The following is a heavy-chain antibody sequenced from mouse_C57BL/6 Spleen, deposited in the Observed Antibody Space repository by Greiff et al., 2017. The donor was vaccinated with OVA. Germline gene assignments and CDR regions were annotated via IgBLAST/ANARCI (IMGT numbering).Heavy chain of an antibody. Sequence: VKLMESGPELVKPGASVKISCKASGYAFSSSWMNWVKQRPGKGLEWIGRIYPGDGDTNYNGKFKGKATLTADKSSSTAYMQLSSLISEDSAVYFCAVTPFAYWGQGTLVTVSA. V-gene: IGHV1-82*01. J-gene: IGHJ3*01. CDR3: AVTPFAY. D-gene: IGHD2-1*01. CDR1: GYAFSSSW. CDR2: IYPGDGDT.